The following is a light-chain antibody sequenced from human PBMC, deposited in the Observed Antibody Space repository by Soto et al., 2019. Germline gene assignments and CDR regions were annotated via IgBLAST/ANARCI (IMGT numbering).Light chain of an antibody. Sequence: QSVLTQPASVSGSPGQSITISCTGTSSDIGSNNYVSWFQHRPGKAPTLIIYEVSNRPSGVSTHFAGSKSGNTDSLTISGLLPEDEAEYYCSSYTTTTRLFGGGTKLTVL. CDR2: EVS. J-gene: IGLJ3*02. CDR1: SSDIGSNNY. CDR3: SSYTTTTRL. V-gene: IGLV2-14*01.